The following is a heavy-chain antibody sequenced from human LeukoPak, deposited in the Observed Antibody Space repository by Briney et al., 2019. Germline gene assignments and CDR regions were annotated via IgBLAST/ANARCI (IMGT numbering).Heavy chain of an antibody. D-gene: IGHD2-2*01. V-gene: IGHV3-73*01. CDR2: IRSKANSYAT. J-gene: IGHJ4*02. CDR3: TSSIVVVPAREVDY. CDR1: GFTFSGSA. Sequence: GGSLRLSCAASGFTFSGSAMHWVRQASGKGLEWVGRIRSKANSYATAYAASVKGRFTISRDDSKNTAYLQMNSLKTEDTAVYYCTSSIVVVPAREVDYWGQGTLVTVSS.